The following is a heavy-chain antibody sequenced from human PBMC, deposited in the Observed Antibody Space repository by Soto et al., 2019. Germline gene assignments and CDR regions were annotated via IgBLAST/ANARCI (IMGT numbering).Heavy chain of an antibody. CDR1: GGSFSGYY. V-gene: IGHV4-34*01. CDR2: INHSGST. CDR3: ARTRDYYGSGSYYRTYYYYYGMDV. D-gene: IGHD3-10*01. Sequence: PSETLSLTCAVYGGSFSGYYWSWIRQPPGKGLEWIGEINHSGSTNYNPSPKSRVTISVDTPKNQFSLKLSSVTAADTAVYYCARTRDYYGSGSYYRTYYYYYGMDVWGQGTTVTVSS. J-gene: IGHJ6*02.